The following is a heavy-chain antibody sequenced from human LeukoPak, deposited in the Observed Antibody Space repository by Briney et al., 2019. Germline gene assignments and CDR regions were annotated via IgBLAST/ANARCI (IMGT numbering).Heavy chain of an antibody. V-gene: IGHV3-7*01. CDR2: VNQDGNNK. CDR1: GFTFSGYW. D-gene: IGHD6-19*01. CDR3: ARNSGWDY. Sequence: GGSLRLSCAASGFTFSGYWMTWVRQAPGKGLEWVANVNQDGNNKNYVESVKGRFTISGDNAKNSLYLQMNSLRAEDTAVYYCARNSGWDYWGQGTLVTVSS. J-gene: IGHJ4*02.